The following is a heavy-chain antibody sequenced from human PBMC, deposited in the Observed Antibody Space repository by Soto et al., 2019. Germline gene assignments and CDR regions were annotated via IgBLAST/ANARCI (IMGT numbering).Heavy chain of an antibody. CDR2: IYHSGNT. CDR1: GGSISSSSYY. V-gene: IGHV4-39*07. J-gene: IGHJ5*01. Sequence: LSLTCTVSGGSISSSSYYWGWIRQPPGKGLEWIGSIYHSGNTYYNPSLKSRVTMSLDTSKNQFSLRLSSVTAADTAVYYCARDLSYFSSGFRWEAPFEYWGHGTLVTVSS. CDR3: ARDLSYFSSGFRWEAPFEY. D-gene: IGHD3-22*01.